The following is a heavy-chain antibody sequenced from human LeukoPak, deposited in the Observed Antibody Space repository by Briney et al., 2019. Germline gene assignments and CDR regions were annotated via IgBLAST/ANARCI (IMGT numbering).Heavy chain of an antibody. CDR3: ARDGRISPYSGMDV. Sequence: SETLSLTCNVSGDSISYYYWSWIRQPPGKGLEWIGYIYYSGSTDYNPSLKSRVSISVGTSKNQFSLKLNSVTPADTAVYYCARDGRISPYSGMDVWGQGTTVTVSS. V-gene: IGHV4-59*01. CDR2: IYYSGST. J-gene: IGHJ6*02. D-gene: IGHD1-26*01. CDR1: GDSISYYY.